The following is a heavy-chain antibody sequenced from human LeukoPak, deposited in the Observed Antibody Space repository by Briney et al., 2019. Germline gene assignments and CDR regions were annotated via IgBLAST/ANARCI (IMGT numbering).Heavy chain of an antibody. CDR1: GGSISSGDYY. J-gene: IGHJ6*04. Sequence: SQTLSLTCTVSGGSISSGDYYWSWIRQPPGKGLEWIGYIYYSGSTYYNPSLKSRVTISVDTSKNQFSLKLSSVTAADTAVYYRARGGVINLLYYYYGMDVWGKGTTVTVSS. V-gene: IGHV4-30-4*01. CDR2: IYYSGST. D-gene: IGHD3-10*01. CDR3: ARGGVINLLYYYYGMDV.